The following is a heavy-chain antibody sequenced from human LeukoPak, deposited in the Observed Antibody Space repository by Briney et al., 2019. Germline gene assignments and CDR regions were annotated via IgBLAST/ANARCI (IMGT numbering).Heavy chain of an antibody. Sequence: ASVKVSCKASGYTFTGYYMHWVRQAPGQGLEWMGWINPNSGGTNYAQKFQGRVTMTRDTSISTAYMELSRLRSDDTAVYYCARSYWTYYYDSSGYSNAFDIWGQGTMVTVSS. D-gene: IGHD3-22*01. CDR1: GYTFTGYY. V-gene: IGHV1-2*02. J-gene: IGHJ3*02. CDR2: INPNSGGT. CDR3: ARSYWTYYYDSSGYSNAFDI.